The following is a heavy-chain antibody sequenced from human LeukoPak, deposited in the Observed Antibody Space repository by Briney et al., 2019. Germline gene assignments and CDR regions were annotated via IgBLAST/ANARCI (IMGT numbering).Heavy chain of an antibody. J-gene: IGHJ6*03. CDR2: IKQDGSEK. V-gene: IGHV3-7*01. Sequence: PGGSLRLSCAASGFTFSSYWMGWVRQAPGKGLEWVANIKQDGSEKYYVDSVKGRFTISRDNAKNSLYLQMNSLRAEDTAVYYCARVPGDCGGDCYSYYYYYMDVWGKGTTVTVSS. CDR3: ARVPGDCGGDCYSYYYYYMDV. D-gene: IGHD2-21*01. CDR1: GFTFSSYW.